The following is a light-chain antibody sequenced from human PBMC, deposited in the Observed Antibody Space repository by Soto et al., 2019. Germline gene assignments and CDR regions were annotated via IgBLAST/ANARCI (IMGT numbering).Light chain of an antibody. CDR3: QNYDTSPYT. V-gene: IGKV3-20*01. CDR2: GAS. Sequence: EIVLTQSPGTLSLSPGERATLSCRASQLVVTSYLHWYQHKPGQAPRLLVYGASGRATDIPDRFIGRGSGTDFTLTINRLEPEDFAVYYCQNYDTSPYTFGQGTKLEIK. J-gene: IGKJ2*01. CDR1: QLVVTSY.